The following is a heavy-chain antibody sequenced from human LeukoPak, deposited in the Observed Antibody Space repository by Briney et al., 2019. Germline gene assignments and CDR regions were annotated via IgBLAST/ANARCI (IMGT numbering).Heavy chain of an antibody. Sequence: PGGSLRLSCVASGFNIYAMYWVRQAPGKELEWLAAISYDGTKIYYADSVKGRFTISRDNSKNTMYLQMNRLRVEDTAVYFCARDIRGGTNEEGQSWGQGILVTVSS. D-gene: IGHD1-26*01. V-gene: IGHV3-30*04. CDR1: GFNIYA. J-gene: IGHJ4*02. CDR3: ARDIRGGTNEEGQS. CDR2: ISYDGTKI.